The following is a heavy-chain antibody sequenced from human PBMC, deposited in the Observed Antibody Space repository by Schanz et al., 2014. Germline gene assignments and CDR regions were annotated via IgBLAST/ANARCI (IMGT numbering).Heavy chain of an antibody. Sequence: EVQLLESGGGLVEPGGSLRLSCAASGFSFSSYAMGWVRQARGKGLEWVSAMNESHSAIYYADSVRGRFTISRDNAENTLYLQMNSLRAEDTAVYCCAKGRFGELSAFDIWGQGTMVTVSS. D-gene: IGHD3-10*01. J-gene: IGHJ3*02. CDR1: GFSFSSYA. CDR2: MNESHSAI. V-gene: IGHV3-23*01. CDR3: AKGRFGELSAFDI.